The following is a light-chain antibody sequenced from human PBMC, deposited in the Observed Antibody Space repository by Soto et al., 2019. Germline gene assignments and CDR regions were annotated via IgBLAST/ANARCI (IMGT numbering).Light chain of an antibody. Sequence: DIQMTQSPSSLSASVGDRVTIPCQASQDISNYLNWYQQKPGKAPKLLIYDASNLETGVPSRFSGSGSGTDFTFTISSLQPEDIATYYCQQYDNLSIFGQGTKLEIK. CDR1: QDISNY. CDR2: DAS. CDR3: QQYDNLSI. J-gene: IGKJ2*01. V-gene: IGKV1-33*01.